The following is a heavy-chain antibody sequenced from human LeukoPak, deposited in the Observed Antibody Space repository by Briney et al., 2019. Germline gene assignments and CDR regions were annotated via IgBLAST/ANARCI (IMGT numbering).Heavy chain of an antibody. CDR2: IYSGGST. J-gene: IGHJ4*02. CDR3: ARGAVAAYYFDY. Sequence: GGSLRLSCAASGFTVSSNYMSWVRQAPGKGLEWVSVIYSGGSTYYADSAKGRFTISRDNSKNTLYLQMNSLRAEDTAVYYCARGAVAAYYFDYWGQGTLVTVSS. CDR1: GFTVSSNY. D-gene: IGHD6-19*01. V-gene: IGHV3-66*01.